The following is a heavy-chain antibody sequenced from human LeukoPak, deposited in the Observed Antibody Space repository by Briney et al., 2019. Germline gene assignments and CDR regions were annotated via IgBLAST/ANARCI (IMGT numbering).Heavy chain of an antibody. CDR1: GYTFTDYY. V-gene: IGHV1-2*02. J-gene: IGHJ4*02. D-gene: IGHD2-2*03. CDR3: ARDVGYCSSTSCYAYLKTLNYFDY. Sequence: ASVKVSCKASGYTFTDYYMHWVRQAPGQGLEWMGWINPNSGCTNYAQKFQGRVTMTRDTSISTAYMDLSRLRSDDTAVYFCARDVGYCSSTSCYAYLKTLNYFDYWGQGTLVTVSS. CDR2: INPNSGCT.